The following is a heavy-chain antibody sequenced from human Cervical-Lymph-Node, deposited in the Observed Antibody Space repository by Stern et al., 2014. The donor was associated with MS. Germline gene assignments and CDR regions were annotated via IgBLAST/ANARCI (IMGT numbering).Heavy chain of an antibody. J-gene: IGHJ4*02. CDR1: GFTFSSYS. V-gene: IGHV3-21*01. D-gene: IGHD6-13*01. CDR2: ISSSRSYR. CDR3: ARDSSSWYAIDY. Sequence: EVQLVEAGGGLVKPGGSLRLSCAASGFTFSSYSMNWVRQAPGKGLEWVSSISSSRSYRYYADSVKGRLTISRDNAKNSLYLQMNSLRAEDTAVYYCARDSSSWYAIDYWGQGTLVTVSS.